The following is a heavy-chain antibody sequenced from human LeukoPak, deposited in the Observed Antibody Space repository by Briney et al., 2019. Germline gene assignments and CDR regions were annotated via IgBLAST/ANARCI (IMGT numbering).Heavy chain of an antibody. CDR1: GYTFTSYG. Sequence: GASVKVSCKASGYTFTSYGISWVRQAPGQGLEWMGWISAYNGNTNYAQKLQGRVTMTTDTSTSTAYMELRSLRSDDTAVYYCARERRANWDSGYDHFDYWGQGTLVTVSS. CDR2: ISAYNGNT. D-gene: IGHD5-12*01. J-gene: IGHJ4*02. CDR3: ARERRANWDSGYDHFDY. V-gene: IGHV1-18*01.